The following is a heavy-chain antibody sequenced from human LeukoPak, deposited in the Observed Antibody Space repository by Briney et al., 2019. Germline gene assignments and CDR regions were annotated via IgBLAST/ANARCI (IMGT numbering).Heavy chain of an antibody. CDR1: GFIFSSFD. Sequence: GGSLRLSCAASGFIFSSFDINWVRQAPGKGLEWVSTISSNGGSTYYADSVKGRFTISRDNSKSTLYLQMNSLRDEDTAVYYCAKELRTYDSSGYLDYWGQGTLVTVSS. CDR2: ISSNGGST. J-gene: IGHJ4*02. D-gene: IGHD3-22*01. V-gene: IGHV3-23*01. CDR3: AKELRTYDSSGYLDY.